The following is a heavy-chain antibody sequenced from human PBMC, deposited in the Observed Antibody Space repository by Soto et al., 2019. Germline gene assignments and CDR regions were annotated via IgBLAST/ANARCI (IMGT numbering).Heavy chain of an antibody. V-gene: IGHV1-3*01. CDR1: GYIFTRYG. CDR3: ARVMAVQAFEI. D-gene: IGHD4-17*01. J-gene: IGHJ3*02. Sequence: ASVKVSCKASGYIFTRYGIHWVRQAPGQGLEWVGWINAGTGQVKYSQKCQGRVSITRDTSASTAYMELSSLKSEDTAVYYCARVMAVQAFEILGQGTMVTVSS. CDR2: INAGTGQV.